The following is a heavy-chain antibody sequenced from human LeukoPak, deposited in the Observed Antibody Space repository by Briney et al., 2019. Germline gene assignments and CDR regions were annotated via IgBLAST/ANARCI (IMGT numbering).Heavy chain of an antibody. V-gene: IGHV3-23*01. Sequence: GGSLRLSCAASGFTFSDYYMSWVRQAPGKGLEWVSAISGSGGSTYYADSVKGRFTISRDNSKNTLYLQMNSLRAEDTAVYYCAKGLRPGWSGYQGFDYWGQETLVTVSS. CDR3: AKGLRPGWSGYQGFDY. J-gene: IGHJ4*02. CDR1: GFTFSDYY. D-gene: IGHD5-12*01. CDR2: ISGSGGST.